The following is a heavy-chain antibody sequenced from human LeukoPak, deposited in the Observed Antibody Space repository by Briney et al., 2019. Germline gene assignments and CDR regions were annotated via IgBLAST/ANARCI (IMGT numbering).Heavy chain of an antibody. CDR3: ARDLGGATYFDY. D-gene: IGHD3-16*01. CDR2: IYYSGST. V-gene: IGHV4-39*07. J-gene: IGHJ4*02. Sequence: SETLSLTCTVSGGSISSYYWGWIRQPPGKGLEWLGRIYYSGSTYYNPSLKSRVTITVDTSKNRFSLNLISVTAADTAVYYCARDLGGATYFDYWGQGTLVTVSS. CDR1: GGSISSYY.